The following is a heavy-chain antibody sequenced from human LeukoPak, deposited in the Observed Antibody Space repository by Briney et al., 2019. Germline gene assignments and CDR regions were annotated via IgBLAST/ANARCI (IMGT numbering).Heavy chain of an antibody. J-gene: IGHJ3*02. CDR3: TRQLLSSYYNGSGSYYKWRDAFDI. D-gene: IGHD3-10*01. Sequence: GGSLRLSCAASGFTFSTYAVTWVRQAPGKGLEWVSAMSGSGGRTYYADSVKGRFTISRDNSKNTLNLQMNSLKTEDTAVYYCTRQLLSSYYNGSGSYYKWRDAFDIWGQGTMVTVSS. CDR2: MSGSGGRT. V-gene: IGHV3-23*01. CDR1: GFTFSTYA.